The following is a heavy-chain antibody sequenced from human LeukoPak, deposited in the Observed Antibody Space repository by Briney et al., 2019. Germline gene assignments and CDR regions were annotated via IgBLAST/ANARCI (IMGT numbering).Heavy chain of an antibody. CDR2: ISASGGST. D-gene: IGHD2/OR15-2a*01. CDR1: GFTFSIYA. V-gene: IGHV3-23*01. CDR3: AKYVSARGPPYALAV. Sequence: GGSLRLSCAVSGFTFSIYAMSWVRQAPGKGLEWVSGISASGGSTWYADSVKGRFTISRDSSKNTLYLQMNSLRAEDTAVYYCAKYVSARGPPYALAVWGQGTTVTVSS. J-gene: IGHJ6*02.